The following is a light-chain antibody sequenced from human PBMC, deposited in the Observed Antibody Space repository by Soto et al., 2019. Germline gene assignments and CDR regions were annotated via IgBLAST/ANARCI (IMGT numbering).Light chain of an antibody. CDR1: SSDVGAYDY. J-gene: IGLJ1*01. V-gene: IGLV2-14*03. CDR3: SSYTSSSTRV. CDR2: EVS. Sequence: QSVLTQPASVSGSPGQSITISCTGTSSDVGAYDYVSWYQQHPDKAPKLMIYEVSNRPSGVSNRFSGSKSVNTATLTIAGLQADDEADYYGSSYTSSSTRVFGTGTKLTVL.